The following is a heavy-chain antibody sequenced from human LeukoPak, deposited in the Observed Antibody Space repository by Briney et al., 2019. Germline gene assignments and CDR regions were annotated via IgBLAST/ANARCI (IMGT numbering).Heavy chain of an antibody. Sequence: GGSLRLSCAASGFTFSSYSMNWVRQAPGKGLEWVSYISSSSSTIYYADSVKGRFTISRDNAKNSLYLQMNSLRAEDTAVYYCAGDYGYFYSDYWGQGTLVTVSS. J-gene: IGHJ4*02. CDR1: GFTFSSYS. CDR3: AGDYGYFYSDY. D-gene: IGHD5-18*01. V-gene: IGHV3-48*01. CDR2: ISSSSSTI.